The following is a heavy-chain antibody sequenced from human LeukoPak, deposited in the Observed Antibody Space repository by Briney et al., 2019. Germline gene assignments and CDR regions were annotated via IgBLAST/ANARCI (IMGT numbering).Heavy chain of an antibody. Sequence: GGSLRLSCAVSGITLRNYGMSWVRQAPGKGLEWVAGISDSGGSTNYADSVKGRFTISRDNPKNTLYLQMNSLRAEDTAVYFCAKRGVVIRVILVGLHKEAYYFDSWGQGAPVTVSS. J-gene: IGHJ4*02. CDR2: ISDSGGST. CDR1: GITLRNYG. CDR3: AKRGVVIRVILVGLHKEAYYFDS. V-gene: IGHV3-23*01. D-gene: IGHD3-22*01.